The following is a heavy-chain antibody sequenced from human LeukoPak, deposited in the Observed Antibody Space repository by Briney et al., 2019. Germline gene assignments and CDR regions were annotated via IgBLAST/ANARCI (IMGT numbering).Heavy chain of an antibody. Sequence: GGSLRLSCAASGFTFSSYGMHWVRQAPGKGLEWVAFIRYDGSNKYYADSVKGRFTISRDNSKNTLYLQMNSLRAEDTAVYYCAKVLDTDMDGGYFDYWGQGTLVTVSS. CDR3: AKVLDTDMDGGYFDY. CDR2: IRYDGSNK. CDR1: GFTFSSYG. J-gene: IGHJ4*02. V-gene: IGHV3-30*02. D-gene: IGHD5-18*01.